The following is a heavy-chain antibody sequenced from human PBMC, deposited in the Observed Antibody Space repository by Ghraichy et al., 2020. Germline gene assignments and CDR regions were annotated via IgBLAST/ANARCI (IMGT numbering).Heavy chain of an antibody. V-gene: IGHV4-34*01. CDR2: INHSGST. Sequence: SETLSLTCAVYGGSFSGYYWSWIRQPPGKGLEWIGEINHSGSTNYNPSLKSRVTISVDTSKNQFSLKLSSVTAADTAVYYCARAWTTVNSWFDPWGQGTLVTVSS. J-gene: IGHJ5*02. CDR1: GGSFSGYY. D-gene: IGHD4-11*01. CDR3: ARAWTTVNSWFDP.